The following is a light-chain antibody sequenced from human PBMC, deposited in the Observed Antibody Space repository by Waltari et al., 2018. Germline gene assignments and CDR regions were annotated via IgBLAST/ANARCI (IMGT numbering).Light chain of an antibody. CDR3: QQYNNWPPLT. Sequence: ELVMTQSPAPLSMSPGDRATLSCRASQSVSSNLAWYQQKPGHAPRLLIYGASTRATGIPARFSGSGSGTEFTLTISSLQSEDFAVYDCQQYNNWPPLTFGGGTKVEIK. J-gene: IGKJ4*01. CDR2: GAS. CDR1: QSVSSN. V-gene: IGKV3-15*01.